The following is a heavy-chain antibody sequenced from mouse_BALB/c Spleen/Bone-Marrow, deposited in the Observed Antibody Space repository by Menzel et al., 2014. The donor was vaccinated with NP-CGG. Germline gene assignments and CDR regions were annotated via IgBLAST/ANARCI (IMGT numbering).Heavy chain of an antibody. V-gene: IGHV1-87*01. CDR3: ARGFPFDY. J-gene: IGHJ2*01. CDR1: GYTFTSYW. Sequence: QVQLQQSGAELARPGASVKLSCKASGYTFTSYWMQWVKQRPGQGLEWIGAIYPGDGDTRYTQKFKGKATLTADKSSSTAYMQLSSLSSEDSAVYYCARGFPFDYCDQATTPTVSS. CDR2: IYPGDGDT.